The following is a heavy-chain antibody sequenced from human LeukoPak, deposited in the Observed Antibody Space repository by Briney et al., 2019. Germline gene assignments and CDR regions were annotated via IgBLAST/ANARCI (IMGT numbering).Heavy chain of an antibody. V-gene: IGHV4-59*01. D-gene: IGHD3-10*01. CDR1: GGSISSYY. J-gene: IGHJ5*01. CDR3: ARGQVGSWFGVVSFWFDF. Sequence: KASETLSLTCTVSGGSISSYYWSWIRQSPGKGLEWIGYVYSSGSTNSNPSLKSRVTISVDTSKNQFSLKVNSVTAAETAVYYCARGQVGSWFGVVSFWFDFWGQGTLVTVSS. CDR2: VYSSGST.